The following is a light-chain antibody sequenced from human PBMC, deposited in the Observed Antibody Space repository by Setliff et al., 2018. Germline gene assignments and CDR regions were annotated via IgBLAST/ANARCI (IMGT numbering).Light chain of an antibody. V-gene: IGLV2-14*01. CDR1: SSDLGDNNF. CDR3: NSYTTSNTYV. J-gene: IGLJ1*01. Sequence: QSVLTQPASVSGSPGQSITISCTGSSSDLGDNNFVSWYQQHPGKAPKLLLYAVNKRPSGVSNRFSASKSANTASLTISGLQAEDEADYYCNSYTTSNTYVFGTGTKVTGL. CDR2: AVN.